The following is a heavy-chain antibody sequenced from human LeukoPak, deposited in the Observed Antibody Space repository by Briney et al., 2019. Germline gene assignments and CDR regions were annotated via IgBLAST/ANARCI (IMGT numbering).Heavy chain of an antibody. CDR2: ISSSGSTI. CDR3: AKPQGITMAPF. D-gene: IGHD3-10*01. V-gene: IGHV3-48*04. CDR1: GFTFSSYS. Sequence: PGGSLRLSCAASGFTFSSYSMNWVRQAPGKGLEWVSYISSSGSTIYYADSVKGRFTISRDNAKNSLYLQMNSLRAEDTAVYYCAKPQGITMAPFWGQGTLVTVSS. J-gene: IGHJ4*02.